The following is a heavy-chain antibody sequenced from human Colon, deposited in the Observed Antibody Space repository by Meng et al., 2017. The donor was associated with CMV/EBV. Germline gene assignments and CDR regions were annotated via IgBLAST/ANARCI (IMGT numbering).Heavy chain of an antibody. Sequence: GGSLRLSCAASGFTFSSYAMSWVRQAPGKGLEWVSVISGSGGSTFYADSVKGRFTISRDNSKNTLFLQMNSLRAEATAVYYCAKGGSSSCYISEDYWGQGTLVTVSS. D-gene: IGHD2-2*02. CDR1: GFTFSSYA. J-gene: IGHJ4*02. CDR2: ISGSGGST. V-gene: IGHV3-23*01. CDR3: AKGGSSSCYISEDY.